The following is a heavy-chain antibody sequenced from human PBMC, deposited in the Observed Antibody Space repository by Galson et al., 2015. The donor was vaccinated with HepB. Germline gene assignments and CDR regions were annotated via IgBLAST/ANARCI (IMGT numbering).Heavy chain of an antibody. Sequence: SLRLSCAASGFTFSSYAMHWVRQAPGKGLEWVAVISYDGSNKYYADSVKGRFTISRDNSKNTLYLQMNSLRAEDTAVYYCARDRKTGIFDYWGQGTLVTVSS. D-gene: IGHD1-14*01. J-gene: IGHJ4*02. CDR3: ARDRKTGIFDY. CDR1: GFTFSSYA. V-gene: IGHV3-30*04. CDR2: ISYDGSNK.